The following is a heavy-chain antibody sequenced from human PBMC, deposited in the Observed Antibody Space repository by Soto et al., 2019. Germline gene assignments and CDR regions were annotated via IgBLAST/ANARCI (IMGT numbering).Heavy chain of an antibody. D-gene: IGHD1-26*01. CDR1: GYTFTSYG. CDR2: ISANNGNT. V-gene: IGHV1-18*01. CDR3: ARDRGSYALDY. Sequence: QVQLVQSGAEVKKPGASVKVSCKASGYTFTSYGISWVRQAPGQGLEWMGWISANNGNTNYAQKLQGRVTMTTGTSTSTADMELRSLRSDDTAVYYCARDRGSYALDYWGQGTLVTVSS. J-gene: IGHJ4*02.